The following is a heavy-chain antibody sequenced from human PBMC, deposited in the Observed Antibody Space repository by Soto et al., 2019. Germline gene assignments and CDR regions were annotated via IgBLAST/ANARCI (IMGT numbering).Heavy chain of an antibody. CDR1: TGSINGYY. J-gene: IGHJ6*02. CDR2: IYSSGST. CDR3: ARGKRDSTSCLDV. Sequence: PSETLSLTCRVSTGSINGYYWNWIRQSPGKGLEWIAFIYSSGSTNYNPSLKSRATISVDRSKNQVSLKLTSVTAADTAVYYCARGKRDSTSCLDVWGQGTTVTVSS. V-gene: IGHV4-59*01. D-gene: IGHD2-2*01.